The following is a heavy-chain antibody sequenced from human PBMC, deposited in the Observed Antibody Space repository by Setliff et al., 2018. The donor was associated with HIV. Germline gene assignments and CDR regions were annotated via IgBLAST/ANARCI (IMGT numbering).Heavy chain of an antibody. V-gene: IGHV1-24*01. CDR1: GYTLTELS. CDR2: FDPEDGET. CDR3: ATDPGYSSTWYSESFQH. Sequence: ASVKVSCKISGYTLTELSIHWVRQAPGKGLEWMANFDPEDGETFYAQEFQGRLTMTEDTSTDTAYMELSSLRSDDTAMYYCATDPGYSSTWYSESFQHWGQGTVVTV. D-gene: IGHD6-13*01. J-gene: IGHJ1*01.